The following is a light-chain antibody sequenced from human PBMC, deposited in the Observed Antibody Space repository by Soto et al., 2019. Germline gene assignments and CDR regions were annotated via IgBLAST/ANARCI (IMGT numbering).Light chain of an antibody. CDR2: DAY. CDR1: QSFRGL. CDR3: QQRHMWPIT. Sequence: EIVLTQSPATLSLFPGERAALSCRASQSFRGLLAWYKQKPGQAPRLLIYDAYNRATGIPPRFSGSGSGTDFTLTISSLEPEDSAVYYCQQRHMWPITFGQGTRLEI. J-gene: IGKJ5*01. V-gene: IGKV3-11*01.